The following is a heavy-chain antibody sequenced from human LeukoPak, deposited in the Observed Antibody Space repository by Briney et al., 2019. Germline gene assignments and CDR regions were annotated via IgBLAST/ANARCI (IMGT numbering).Heavy chain of an antibody. J-gene: IGHJ3*02. D-gene: IGHD6-25*01. CDR2: INHSGNT. CDR1: GGSFSGYY. V-gene: IGHV4-34*01. Sequence: SETLSLTCAVYGGSFSGYYWSWIRQPPGKGLEWIGEINHSGNTIYNPSLKSRVTISVDTSKNQFSLKLSSVTAADTAVYYCARGTPAAAGGAFDIWGQGTMVTVSS. CDR3: ARGTPAAAGGAFDI.